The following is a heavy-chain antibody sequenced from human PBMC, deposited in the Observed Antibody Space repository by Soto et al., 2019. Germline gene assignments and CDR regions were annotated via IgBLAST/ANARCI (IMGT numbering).Heavy chain of an antibody. V-gene: IGHV1-18*01. CDR2: ISAYNGNT. CDR3: ARAPPYCGGDCYSEW. Sequence: QVQLVQSGAEVKKPGASVKVSCKASGYTFTSYGISWVRQAPGQGLEWMGWISAYNGNTNYAQKLQGRVTMTTDTSTSTNYMELRSLRSDDTAVYYCARAPPYCGGDCYSEWWGQGTLVTVSS. D-gene: IGHD2-21*02. CDR1: GYTFTSYG. J-gene: IGHJ4*02.